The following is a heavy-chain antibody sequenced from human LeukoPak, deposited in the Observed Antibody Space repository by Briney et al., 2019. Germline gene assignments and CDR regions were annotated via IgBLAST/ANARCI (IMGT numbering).Heavy chain of an antibody. D-gene: IGHD6-19*01. CDR3: ARDRQSSGWYENGVY. Sequence: HSGGSLRLSCAASGFTFSSYAMSWVRQAPGKGLEWVSAISGSGGSTYYADSVKGRFTISRDNSKNTLYLQMNSLRAEDTAVYYCARDRQSSGWYENGVYWGQGTLVTVSS. CDR2: ISGSGGST. J-gene: IGHJ4*02. V-gene: IGHV3-23*01. CDR1: GFTFSSYA.